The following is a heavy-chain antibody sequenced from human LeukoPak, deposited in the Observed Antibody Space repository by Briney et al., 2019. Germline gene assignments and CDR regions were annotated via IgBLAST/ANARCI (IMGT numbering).Heavy chain of an antibody. CDR1: GFILNSYS. Sequence: GGSLRLSCAASGFILNSYSMNWVRQAPGKGLEWVSSISTNGLIYYSDSVKGRFTIFGDDAENSLYLQMNRLRAEDTAIYYCARDFTTVTTAYFHHWGQGTLVTVSS. J-gene: IGHJ1*01. D-gene: IGHD4-17*01. V-gene: IGHV3-69-1*02. CDR3: ARDFTTVTTAYFHH. CDR2: ISTNGLI.